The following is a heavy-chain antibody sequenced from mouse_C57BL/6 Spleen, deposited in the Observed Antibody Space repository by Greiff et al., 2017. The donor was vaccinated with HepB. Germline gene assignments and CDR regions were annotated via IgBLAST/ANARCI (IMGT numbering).Heavy chain of an antibody. D-gene: IGHD1-1*01. CDR1: GFSLSTFGMG. CDR3: ARIANFTTVVATWDDVGAMDY. V-gene: IGHV8-8*01. CDR2: IWWDDDK. Sequence: QVTLKVCGPGILQPSQTLSLTCSFSGFSLSTFGMGVGWIRQPSGKGLEWLAHIWWDDDKYYNPALKSRLTISKDTSKNQVFLKIANVDTADTATYYCARIANFTTVVATWDDVGAMDYWGQGTSVTVSS. J-gene: IGHJ4*01.